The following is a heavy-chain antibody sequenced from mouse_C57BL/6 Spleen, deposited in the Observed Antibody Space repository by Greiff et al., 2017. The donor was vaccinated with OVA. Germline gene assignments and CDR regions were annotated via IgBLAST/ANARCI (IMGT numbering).Heavy chain of an antibody. J-gene: IGHJ4*01. CDR2: IDPSDSET. D-gene: IGHD2-1*01. V-gene: IGHV1-52*01. CDR1: GYTFTSYW. Sequence: QVQLKESGAELVRPGSSVKLSCKASGYTFTSYWMHWVKQRPIQGLEWIGNIDPSDSETHYNQKFKDKATLTVDKSSSTAYMQLSSLTSEDSAVYYCARYGGNYYDAMDYWGQGTSVTVSS. CDR3: ARYGGNYYDAMDY.